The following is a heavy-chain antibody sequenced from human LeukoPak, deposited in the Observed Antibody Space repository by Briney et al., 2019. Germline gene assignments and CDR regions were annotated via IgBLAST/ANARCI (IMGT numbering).Heavy chain of an antibody. CDR1: GYTFTSYG. V-gene: IGHV1-69*13. CDR3: ARDAGYYDSSGYYYYYGMDV. D-gene: IGHD3-22*01. CDR2: IIPIFGTA. Sequence: SVKVSCKASGYTFTSYGISWVRQAPGQGLEWMGGIIPIFGTANYAQKFQGRVTITADESTCTAYMELSSLRSEDTAVYYCARDAGYYDSSGYYYYYGMDVWGQGTTVTVSS. J-gene: IGHJ6*02.